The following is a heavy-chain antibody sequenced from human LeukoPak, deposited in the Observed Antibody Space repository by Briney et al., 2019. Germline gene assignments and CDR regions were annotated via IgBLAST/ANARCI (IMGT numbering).Heavy chain of an antibody. CDR3: AKGHYYGSGSLDY. V-gene: IGHV3-53*01. D-gene: IGHD3-10*01. Sequence: PGGSLRLSCAASGFIVGNSYMSWVRQAPGKGLEWISLIRTDDSTYYADSVKGRFTISRDTSRNTLYLQMNILRAEDTAVYYCAKGHYYGSGSLDYWGQGTLVTVSS. CDR1: GFIVGNSY. CDR2: IRTDDST. J-gene: IGHJ4*02.